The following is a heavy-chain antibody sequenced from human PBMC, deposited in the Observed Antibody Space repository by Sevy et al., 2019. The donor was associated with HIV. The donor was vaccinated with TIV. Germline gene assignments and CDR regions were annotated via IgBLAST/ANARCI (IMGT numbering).Heavy chain of an antibody. J-gene: IGHJ6*02. CDR1: GFTFSFYA. Sequence: GGSLRLSCAASGFTFSFYAMHGVRQAPGKGLEWVAVVSYDGSNTYYADSVKGRFTISRDNSRNTLYLQMNSLRTEDTAVYYCARDSKEPHSGEYYYYYGMDVWGQGTTVTVSS. V-gene: IGHV3-30-3*01. D-gene: IGHD3-10*01. CDR3: ARDSKEPHSGEYYYYYGMDV. CDR2: VSYDGSNT.